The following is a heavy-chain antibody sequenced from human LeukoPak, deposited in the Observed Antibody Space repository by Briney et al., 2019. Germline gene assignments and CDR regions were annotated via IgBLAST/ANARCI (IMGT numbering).Heavy chain of an antibody. CDR1: GFTVGSNY. Sequence: GGSLRLSCAASGFTVGSNYMSWVRQAPGKGLEWVSVIYSGGSTYYADSVKGRFTNSRHNSKNTLYLQMNSLRAEDTAVYYCARDLGGATDYWGQGTLVTVSS. CDR3: ARDLGGATDY. V-gene: IGHV3-53*04. CDR2: IYSGGST. J-gene: IGHJ4*02. D-gene: IGHD1-26*01.